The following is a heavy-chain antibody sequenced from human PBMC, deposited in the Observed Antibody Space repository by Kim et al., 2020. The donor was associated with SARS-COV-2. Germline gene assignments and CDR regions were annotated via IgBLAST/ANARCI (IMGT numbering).Heavy chain of an antibody. CDR3: ASAYYYDSSGYYYDAFDI. J-gene: IGHJ3*02. V-gene: IGHV4-61*01. CDR2: IYYSGST. CDR1: GGSVSSGTYY. Sequence: SETLSLTCTVSGGSVSSGTYYWSWIRQPPGKGLEWIGYIYYSGSTNYNPSLKSRVTISLDTSKNQFSLKLSSVTAADTAVYYCASAYYYDSSGYYYDAFDIWGQGTMVTVSS. D-gene: IGHD3-22*01.